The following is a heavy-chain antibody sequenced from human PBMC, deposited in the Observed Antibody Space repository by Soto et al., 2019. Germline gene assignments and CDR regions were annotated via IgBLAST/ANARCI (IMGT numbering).Heavy chain of an antibody. V-gene: IGHV1-3*01. CDR2: INAGNGNT. D-gene: IGHD3-22*01. J-gene: IGHJ4*02. CDR1: GYTFTSYA. Sequence: ASVKVSCKASGYTFTSYAMHWVRQAPGQRLEWMGWINAGNGNTKYSQKFQGRVTITRDTSASTAYMELSSLRSEDTAVYYCARLPRSGYHFETFDYWGQGTLVTLXS. CDR3: ARLPRSGYHFETFDY.